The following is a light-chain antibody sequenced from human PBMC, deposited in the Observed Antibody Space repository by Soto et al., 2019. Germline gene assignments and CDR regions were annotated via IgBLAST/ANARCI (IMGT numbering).Light chain of an antibody. CDR2: SAS. CDR1: QGVRDD. J-gene: IGKJ4*02. V-gene: IGKV1-6*01. Sequence: IQMTQSPSSLSASVGDRVTITCRASQGVRDDVGWYQQKPGKATKLLIYSASTLQSGVPSRFSGSGSGTDFPLPISGLETEDFATYYCLQESNYPLTFGGRTKVEIK. CDR3: LQESNYPLT.